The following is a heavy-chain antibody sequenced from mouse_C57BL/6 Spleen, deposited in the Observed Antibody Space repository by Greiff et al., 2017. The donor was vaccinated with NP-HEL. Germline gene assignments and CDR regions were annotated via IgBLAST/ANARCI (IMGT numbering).Heavy chain of an antibody. D-gene: IGHD2-1*01. CDR2: IYPGSGST. CDR3: ARYYGNYDYAMDY. V-gene: IGHV1-55*01. CDR1: GYTFTSYW. Sequence: QVQLQQPGAELVKPGASVKMSCKASGYTFTSYWITWVKQRPGQGLEWIGDIYPGSGSTNYNEKFKSKATLTVDTSSSTAYMQLSSLTSEDSAVYDCARYYGNYDYAMDYWGQGTSVTVSS. J-gene: IGHJ4*01.